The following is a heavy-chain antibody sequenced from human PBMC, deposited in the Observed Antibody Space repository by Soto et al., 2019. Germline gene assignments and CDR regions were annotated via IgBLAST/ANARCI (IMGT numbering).Heavy chain of an antibody. V-gene: IGHV3-48*02. CDR2: ISSDSRTI. CDR3: AIIMLVDCFCIQDTVYDMDV. D-gene: IGHD2-15*01. J-gene: IGHJ6*02. Sequence: EKELEWVSFISSDSRTIYYASSVVGRFTVSRDNARNSVSLQMDSLRDEDAAVYYFAIIMLVDCFCIQDTVYDMDVWGQGTPVTVSS.